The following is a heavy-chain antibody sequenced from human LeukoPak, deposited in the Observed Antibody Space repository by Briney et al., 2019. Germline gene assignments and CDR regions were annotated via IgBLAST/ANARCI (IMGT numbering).Heavy chain of an antibody. CDR3: ARDRTYCSGGRCYDLFDI. J-gene: IGHJ3*02. D-gene: IGHD2-15*01. V-gene: IGHV3-30*02. CDR1: GFAFTNYG. CDR2: VRNDGTNK. Sequence: GGSLRLSCAASGFAFTNYGMHWVRQAPGKGLEWVAFVRNDGTNKHYADSVKGRFTISRDNSKNTLYLQMDSLRAEDTAVYYCARDRTYCSGGRCYDLFDIWGQGTMVTVSP.